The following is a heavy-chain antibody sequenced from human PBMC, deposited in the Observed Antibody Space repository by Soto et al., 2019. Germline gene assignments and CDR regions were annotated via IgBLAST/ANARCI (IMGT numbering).Heavy chain of an antibody. CDR1: GFTFSSSA. Sequence: EVQLLDSGGGLVQPGGSLRLSCAASGFTFSSSAMSWVRQAPGKGLEWVSAVSGSGGTTYYADSVRGRFTISRDNSKNTRYLQMNSLRAEDTALYFCARCTVDTIVTSGWCHYLDPWGQGTLVTVSS. J-gene: IGHJ5*02. CDR2: VSGSGGTT. CDR3: ARCTVDTIVTSGWCHYLDP. D-gene: IGHD6-19*01. V-gene: IGHV3-23*01.